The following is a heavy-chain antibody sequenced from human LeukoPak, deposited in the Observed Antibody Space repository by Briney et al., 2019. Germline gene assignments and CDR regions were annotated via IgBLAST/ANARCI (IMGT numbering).Heavy chain of an antibody. CDR3: ARETDIAVAANYFDY. D-gene: IGHD6-19*01. Sequence: ASVKVSCKASGYSFTNYYIPWVRQAPGQGPEWMGITNPSGGGTTYAPKFQGRVTMTKDTSTSTVYMVLSSLGSADTALYYCARETDIAVAANYFDYWGQGTLVTVSS. CDR2: TNPSGGGT. V-gene: IGHV1-46*01. J-gene: IGHJ4*02. CDR1: GYSFTNYY.